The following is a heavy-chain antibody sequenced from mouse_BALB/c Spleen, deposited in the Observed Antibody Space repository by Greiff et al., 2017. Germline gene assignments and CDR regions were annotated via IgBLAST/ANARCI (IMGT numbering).Heavy chain of an antibody. Sequence: EVKLVESGPGLVKPSQSLSLTCTVTGYSITSDYAWNWIRQFPGNKLEWMGYISYSGSTSYNPSLKSRISITRDTSKNQFFLQLNSVTTEDTATYYCARDCSRPLGYFDVWGAGTTVTVSS. J-gene: IGHJ1*01. V-gene: IGHV3-2*02. CDR2: ISYSGST. CDR1: GYSITSDYA. D-gene: IGHD1-1*01. CDR3: ARDCSRPLGYFDV.